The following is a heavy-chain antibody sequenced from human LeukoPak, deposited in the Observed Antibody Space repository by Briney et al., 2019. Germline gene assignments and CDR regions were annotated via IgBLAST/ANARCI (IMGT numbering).Heavy chain of an antibody. CDR2: ISAYNGNT. CDR3: ARGGALNWFDP. V-gene: IGHV1-18*04. J-gene: IGHJ5*02. CDR1: GYTFTGYY. Sequence: ASVKVSCKASGYTFTGYYMHWVRQAPGQGLEWMGWISAYNGNTNYAQKLQGRVTMTTDTSTSTAYMGLRSLRSDDTAVYYCARGGALNWFDPWGQGTLVTVSS.